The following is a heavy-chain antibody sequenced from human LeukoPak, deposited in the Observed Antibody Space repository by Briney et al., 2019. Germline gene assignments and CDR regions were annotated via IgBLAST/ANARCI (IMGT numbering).Heavy chain of an antibody. D-gene: IGHD3-3*01. J-gene: IGHJ6*03. CDR3: AKAAYYDFWSGYYPDYYYYYMDV. V-gene: IGHV3-9*01. CDR1: GFTFDDYA. CDR2: ISWNSGSI. Sequence: PGGSLRLSCAASGFTFDDYAMHWVRQAPGKGLEWVSGISWNSGSIGYADSAKGRFTISRDNAKNSLYLQMNSLRAEDTALYYCAKAAYYDFWSGYYPDYYYYYMDVWGKGTTVTVSS.